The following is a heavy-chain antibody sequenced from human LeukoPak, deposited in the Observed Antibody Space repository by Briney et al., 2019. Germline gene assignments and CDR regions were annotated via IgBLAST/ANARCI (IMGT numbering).Heavy chain of an antibody. CDR2: IKQDGSEK. D-gene: IGHD2-15*01. Sequence: SGGSLRLSCAASGFTFNSYWMSWVCQAPGKGLEWVANIKQDGSEKYYVDSVKGRFTISRDNAKNSLYLQSNSLRAEDTAVYYCARIDGGPDYWGQGTLVTVSS. CDR3: ARIDGGPDY. J-gene: IGHJ4*02. CDR1: GFTFNSYW. V-gene: IGHV3-7*01.